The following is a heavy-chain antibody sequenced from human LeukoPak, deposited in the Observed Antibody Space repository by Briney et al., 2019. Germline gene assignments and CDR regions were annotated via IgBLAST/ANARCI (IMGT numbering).Heavy chain of an antibody. CDR3: ARVPLYYYYMDV. J-gene: IGHJ6*03. Sequence: GSVKVSCKASGYTFTGYYMHWVRQAPGQGLEWMGWINPNSGGTNYAQKFQGRVTMTRDTSISTAYMELSRLRSDDTAVYYCARVPLYYYYMDVWGKGTTVTVPS. V-gene: IGHV1-2*02. CDR1: GYTFTGYY. CDR2: INPNSGGT.